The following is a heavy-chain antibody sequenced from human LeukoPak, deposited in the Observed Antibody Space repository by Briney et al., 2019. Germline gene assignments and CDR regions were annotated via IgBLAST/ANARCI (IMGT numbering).Heavy chain of an antibody. V-gene: IGHV4-59*08. CDR2: IYYSGST. Sequence: PSETLSLTCTVSGGSISSYYWSWIRQPPGKGLEWIGYIYYSGSTNYNPSLKSRVTISVDTSKNQFSLKLSSVTAADTAVYHCASGQYYYDSSGYSDAFDYWGQGTLVTVSS. CDR1: GGSISSYY. CDR3: ASGQYYYDSSGYSDAFDY. D-gene: IGHD3-22*01. J-gene: IGHJ4*02.